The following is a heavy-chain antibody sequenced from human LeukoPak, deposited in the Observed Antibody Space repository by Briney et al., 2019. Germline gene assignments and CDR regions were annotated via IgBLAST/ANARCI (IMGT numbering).Heavy chain of an antibody. CDR1: GFTFSSYT. CDR2: ITTGSTTI. J-gene: IGHJ4*02. V-gene: IGHV3-48*04. CDR3: ARGLPRYYYDSSGQTEFDY. D-gene: IGHD3-22*01. Sequence: GGSLRLSCAASGFTFSSYTMNWVRHAPGKGLEWVSYITTGSTTIYYADSVKGRFTISRDNAKNSLYLQMHSLRAEDTAVYYCARGLPRYYYDSSGQTEFDYWGQGTLVTVSS.